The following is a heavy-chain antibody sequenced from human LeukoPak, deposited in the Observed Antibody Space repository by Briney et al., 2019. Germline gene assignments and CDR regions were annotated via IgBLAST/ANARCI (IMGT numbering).Heavy chain of an antibody. V-gene: IGHV3-23*01. D-gene: IGHD6-13*01. Sequence: GGSLRLSCAASGFTFSSYAMSWVRQAPGKGLEWVSGITSGGSTYYADSVKGRFTISRDNSKNTLFLQMNSLRAEDTALYYCAKYGNSWYGRGYFDFWGQGTLVTVSS. CDR3: AKYGNSWYGRGYFDF. J-gene: IGHJ4*02. CDR2: ITSGGST. CDR1: GFTFSSYA.